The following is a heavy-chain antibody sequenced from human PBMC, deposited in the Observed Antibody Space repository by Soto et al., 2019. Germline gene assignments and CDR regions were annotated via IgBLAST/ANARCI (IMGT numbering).Heavy chain of an antibody. CDR1: GGSISSYY. CDR3: ARDCPLDLLWCSGSPAAFDY. D-gene: IGHD3-10*02. J-gene: IGHJ4*02. CDR2: IYTSGST. Sequence: QVQLQESGPGLVKPSETLSLTCTVSGGSISSYYWSWIRQPAGKGLEWIGRIYTSGSTNYNPSLKSRLTMSVDTSKNQFSLKLGSVTAADTAVYYCARDCPLDLLWCSGSPAAFDYWGQGTLVTVSS. V-gene: IGHV4-4*07.